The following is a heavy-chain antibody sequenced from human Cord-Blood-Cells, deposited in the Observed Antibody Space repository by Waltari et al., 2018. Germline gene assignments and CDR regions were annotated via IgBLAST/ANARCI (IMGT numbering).Heavy chain of an antibody. CDR2: INPKSGGT. J-gene: IGHJ4*02. CDR3: AREESIAAAGVYYFDY. CDR1: GYTFTGYY. D-gene: IGHD6-13*01. V-gene: IGHV1-2*02. Sequence: QVQLVQSGAEVKKPGASVKVSCKASGYTFTGYYMHWVRQAPGQGLEWMGWINPKSGGTNYAQKFQDRVTMTRDTSISTAYMELSRLRSDDTAVYYCAREESIAAAGVYYFDYWGQGTLVTVSS.